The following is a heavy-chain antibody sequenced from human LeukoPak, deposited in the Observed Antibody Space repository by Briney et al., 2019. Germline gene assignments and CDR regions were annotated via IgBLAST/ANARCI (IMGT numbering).Heavy chain of an antibody. V-gene: IGHV3-48*02. CDR2: ISSSSTTI. J-gene: IGHJ4*02. Sequence: PGGSLRLSCAASGFTFSSYSLNWVRQAPGKGLEWASYISSSSTTIYYADSVKGRFTISRDNAKNSLYLQMNSLRDEDTAVYYCARGNCGGDCYAFDYWGQGTLVTVSS. D-gene: IGHD2-21*02. CDR1: GFTFSSYS. CDR3: ARGNCGGDCYAFDY.